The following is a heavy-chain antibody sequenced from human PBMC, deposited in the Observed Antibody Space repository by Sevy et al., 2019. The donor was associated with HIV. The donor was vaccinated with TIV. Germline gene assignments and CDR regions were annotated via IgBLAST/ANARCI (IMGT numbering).Heavy chain of an antibody. CDR1: GGTFSGHY. Sequence: SETLSLTCAVYGGTFSGHYWSRIRQPPGKRLEWIGQINHSGGTNYNPSLKSRVTISADTSKNQFSLKLTSVTAADTAVYYCVRGKLGATIEDKSFDYWGRGTLVTVSS. CDR2: INHSGGT. D-gene: IGHD1-26*01. CDR3: VRGKLGATIEDKSFDY. V-gene: IGHV4-34*01. J-gene: IGHJ4*02.